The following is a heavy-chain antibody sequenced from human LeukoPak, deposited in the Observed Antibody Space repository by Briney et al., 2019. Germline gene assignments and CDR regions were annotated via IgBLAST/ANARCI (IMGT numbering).Heavy chain of an antibody. CDR1: GGFISSYY. J-gene: IGHJ4*02. D-gene: IGHD5-18*01. Sequence: SETLSLTCTVSGGFISSYYWSWIRQPPGKGLEWIGFISYSGSTYYNPSLKSRVTMSVDTSKNQFSLNLRSVTAADTAVYYCARDRYSYGFWGQGILVTVSS. V-gene: IGHV4-59*01. CDR2: ISYSGST. CDR3: ARDRYSYGF.